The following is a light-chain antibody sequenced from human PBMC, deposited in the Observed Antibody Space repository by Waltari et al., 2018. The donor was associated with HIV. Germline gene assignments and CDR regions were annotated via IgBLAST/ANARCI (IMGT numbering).Light chain of an antibody. CDR2: GAS. V-gene: IGKV3-20*01. CDR1: HSFSRGY. CDR3: QHYDSSSFT. J-gene: IGKJ3*01. Sequence: EIVLKQSPGTLSWSPGERATLSCRARHSFSRGYLAWYQQKPGHAPRLLIYGASSRATGTPDRFSCSGSGTDFTLSISRLEPEDFAVYYCQHYDSSSFTFGPGTKVDIK.